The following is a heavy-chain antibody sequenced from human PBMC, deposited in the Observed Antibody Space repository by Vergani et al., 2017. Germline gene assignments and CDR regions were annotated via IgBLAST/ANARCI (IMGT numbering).Heavy chain of an antibody. CDR3: PCRGTGNTYCFDD. V-gene: IGHV3-20*04. J-gene: IGHJ4*02. D-gene: IGHD3-10*01. CDR1: GFTFGDYD. Sequence: EVQLVESGGGVVRPGGSLRLSCAASGFTFGDYDMNWVRQAPGKGLEWVSRVKRNGDSSVYADSVKGRFTISRDNAKNSLYLQMTSLRAEDTAFYYCPCRGTGNTYCFDDWGQGALVTVSS. CDR2: VKRNGDSS.